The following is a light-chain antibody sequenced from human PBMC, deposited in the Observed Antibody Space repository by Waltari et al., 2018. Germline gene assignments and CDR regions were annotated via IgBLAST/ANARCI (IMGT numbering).Light chain of an antibody. CDR3: CSYTLTNTWL. Sequence: QSALTQPASVSGSPGHPIPISCTGTSSYVGSYSLVSWYRQHPGEAPRVIIFGDTKRPSGVSNRFSGSKSGNTASLTISGLQAEDEADYYCCSYTLTNTWLFGGGTKLTVL. CDR2: GDT. CDR1: SSYVGSYSL. V-gene: IGLV2-23*01. J-gene: IGLJ3*02.